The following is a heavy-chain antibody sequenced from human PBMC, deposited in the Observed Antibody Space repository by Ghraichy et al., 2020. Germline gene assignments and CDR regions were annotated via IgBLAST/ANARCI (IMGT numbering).Heavy chain of an antibody. V-gene: IGHV3-21*01. D-gene: IGHD6-6*01. CDR2: ISSSSSYI. Sequence: GALRLSCAASGFTFSSYSMNWVRQAPGKGLEWVSSISSSSSYIYYADSVKGRFTISRDNAKNSLYLQMNSLRAEDTAVYYCARDEGRYSSSDYYYYGMDVWGQGTTVTVSS. J-gene: IGHJ6*02. CDR1: GFTFSSYS. CDR3: ARDEGRYSSSDYYYYGMDV.